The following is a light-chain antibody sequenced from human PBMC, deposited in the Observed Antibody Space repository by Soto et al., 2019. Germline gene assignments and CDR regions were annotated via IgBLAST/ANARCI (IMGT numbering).Light chain of an antibody. CDR1: QSVSSSY. Sequence: EIVLTQSPGTLSLSPGESATLSCRASQSVSSSYLAWFQQKSGQAPRLLIYVASSRATGIPDRFSGSGSGTDFTLTISRLEPEDFAVYYCQQYGSYPVTFGRGTKVEIK. V-gene: IGKV3-20*01. J-gene: IGKJ1*01. CDR2: VAS. CDR3: QQYGSYPVT.